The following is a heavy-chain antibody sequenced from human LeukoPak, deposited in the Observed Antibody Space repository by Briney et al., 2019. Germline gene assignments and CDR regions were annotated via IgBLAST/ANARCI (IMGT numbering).Heavy chain of an antibody. CDR3: VTNGTVTVAGTKFNYFDY. CDR2: IYHSGST. Sequence: SETLSLTCTVSGGSIRMSTYYWGSIRQPPGKGLEWIGSIYHSGSTHYNPSLRSRVTMSVDTSKNQFTLKVTAVTAADTAVYYCVTNGTVTVAGTKFNYFDYWGQGALVTVSS. J-gene: IGHJ4*02. CDR1: GGSIRMSTYY. V-gene: IGHV4-39*01. D-gene: IGHD6-19*01.